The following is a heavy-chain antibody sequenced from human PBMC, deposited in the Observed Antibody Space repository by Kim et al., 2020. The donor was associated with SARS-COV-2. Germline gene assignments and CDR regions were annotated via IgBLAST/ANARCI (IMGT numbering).Heavy chain of an antibody. Sequence: AAVKGRFTISRDNSKNTLYLQMNSLRAEDTAVYYCARGGAAAGTFEYFQHWGQGTLVTVSS. V-gene: IGHV3-30*07. CDR3: ARGGAAAGTFEYFQH. J-gene: IGHJ1*01. D-gene: IGHD6-13*01.